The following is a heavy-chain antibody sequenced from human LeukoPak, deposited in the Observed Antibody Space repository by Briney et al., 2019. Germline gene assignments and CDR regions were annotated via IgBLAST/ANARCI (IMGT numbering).Heavy chain of an antibody. V-gene: IGHV3-23*01. Sequence: PGGSLRLSCAGSEFTFSSYAMSWVRQAPGKGLEWVSAISGSGGSTYYADSVKGRFTISRDNSKNTLYLQMNSLRAEDTAVYYCAKDLEYQLPPRDYYYYGMDVWGQGTTVTVSS. CDR3: AKDLEYQLPPRDYYYYGMDV. CDR2: ISGSGGST. CDR1: EFTFSSYA. J-gene: IGHJ6*02. D-gene: IGHD2-2*01.